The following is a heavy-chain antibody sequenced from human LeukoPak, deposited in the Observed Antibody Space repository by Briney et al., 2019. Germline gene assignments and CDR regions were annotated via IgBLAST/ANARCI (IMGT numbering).Heavy chain of an antibody. J-gene: IGHJ5*02. V-gene: IGHV4-61*02. CDR1: GGSISSGSYY. CDR2: IYTSGST. D-gene: IGHD3-10*01. Sequence: SQTLSLTCTVSGGSISSGSYYWSWIRQPAGKGLEWIGCIYTSGSTNYNPSLKSRVTISVDTSKNQFSLKLSSVTAADTAVYYCARGVSDYYGSGSYYNWFDPWGQGTLVTVSS. CDR3: ARGVSDYYGSGSYYNWFDP.